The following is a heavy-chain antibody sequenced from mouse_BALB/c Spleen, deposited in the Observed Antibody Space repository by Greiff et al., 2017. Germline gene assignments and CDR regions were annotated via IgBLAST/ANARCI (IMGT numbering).Heavy chain of an antibody. CDR1: GYTFTDYA. D-gene: IGHD1-1*01. CDR3: ARGTVGHYFDY. CDR2: ISTYYGDA. Sequence: QVQLQQSGAELVRPGVSVKISCKGSGYTFTDYAMHWVKQSHAKSLEWIGVISTYYGDASYNQKFKGKATMTVDKSSSTAYMELARLTSEDSAIYYCARGTVGHYFDYWGQGTTLTVSS. J-gene: IGHJ2*01. V-gene: IGHV1S137*01.